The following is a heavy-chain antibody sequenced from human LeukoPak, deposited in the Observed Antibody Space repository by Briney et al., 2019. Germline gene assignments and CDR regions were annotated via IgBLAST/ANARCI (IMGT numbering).Heavy chain of an antibody. CDR3: ARQGYSSGWFYFDY. CDR2: IYYSGST. Sequence: SETLSLTCTVSGGSISSYYWSWIRQPPGKGLEWIGYIYYSGSTNYNPSLKSRVTISMDTSKNQFSLKLNSVTAADTAVYYCARQGYSSGWFYFDYWGQGTLVTASS. CDR1: GGSISSYY. V-gene: IGHV4-59*08. J-gene: IGHJ4*02. D-gene: IGHD6-19*01.